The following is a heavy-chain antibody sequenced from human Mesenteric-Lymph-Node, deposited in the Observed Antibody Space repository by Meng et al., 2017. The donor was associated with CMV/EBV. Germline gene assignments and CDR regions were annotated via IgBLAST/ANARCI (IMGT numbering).Heavy chain of an antibody. Sequence: GGSLRLSCAASGFIFSNYAMHWVRQAPGKGPEWVSDIDYSGGSTKYSAESIKGRFTISRDNARNSLYLQMNSLRAEDTAVYYCARNQPYNNYLYDPWGQGTLVTVSS. J-gene: IGHJ5*02. D-gene: IGHD4-11*01. CDR2: IDYSGGSTK. CDR3: ARNQPYNNYLYDP. V-gene: IGHV3-48*03. CDR1: GFIFSNYA.